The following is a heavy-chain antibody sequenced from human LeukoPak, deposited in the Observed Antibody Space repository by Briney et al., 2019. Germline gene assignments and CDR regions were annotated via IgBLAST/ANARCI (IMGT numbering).Heavy chain of an antibody. Sequence: SETLSLTCTVSGGSISSYYWSWIRQPPGKGLEWIGYIYYSGSTEYKPSLKSRVTLSVDTSKNQFSLKLSSVTAADTAVYYCARGRFLDAFDIWGQGTMVTVSS. CDR1: GGSISSYY. CDR3: ARGRFLDAFDI. CDR2: IYYSGST. D-gene: IGHD3-3*01. V-gene: IGHV4-59*01. J-gene: IGHJ3*02.